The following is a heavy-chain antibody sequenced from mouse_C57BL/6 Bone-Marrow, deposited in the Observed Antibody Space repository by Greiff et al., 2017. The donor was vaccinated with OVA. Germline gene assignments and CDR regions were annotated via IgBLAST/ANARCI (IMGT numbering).Heavy chain of an antibody. J-gene: IGHJ4*01. CDR1: GYTFTDYY. CDR2: IYPGSGNT. V-gene: IGHV1-76*01. Sequence: VQLQESGAELVRPGASVKLSCTASGYTFTDYYISWVKQRPGQGLEWIARIYPGSGNTYYTEKFKGKATLTAEKYYSKADMQLSSLTAEDAAGYFCARGLPLYAMDYWGQGTSVTVSA. CDR3: ARGLPLYAMDY. D-gene: IGHD2-2*01.